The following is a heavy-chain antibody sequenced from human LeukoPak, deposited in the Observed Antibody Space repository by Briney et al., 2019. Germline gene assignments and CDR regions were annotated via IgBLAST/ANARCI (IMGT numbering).Heavy chain of an antibody. CDR3: APLRGATI. J-gene: IGHJ3*02. D-gene: IGHD1-26*01. V-gene: IGHV3-21*01. CDR1: GSTFSSYS. CDR2: ISSSSSYI. Sequence: GGSLRLSCAASGSTFSSYSMNWVRQAPAKGLEWVSSISSSSSYIYYADSVKGRFTISRDNAKNSLYLQMNSLRAQDTAVYYCAPLRGATIWGQGTMVTVSS.